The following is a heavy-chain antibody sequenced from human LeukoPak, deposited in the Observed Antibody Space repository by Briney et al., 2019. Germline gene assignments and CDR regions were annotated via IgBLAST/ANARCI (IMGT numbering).Heavy chain of an antibody. Sequence: PSETLSLTCTVPGGSISSYYWSWIRQPPGKGLERIGYIYYSGSTNYNPSLKSRVTISVDTSKNQFSLKLSSVTAADTAVYYCAREQAAGGLDYWGQGTLVTVSS. CDR2: IYYSGST. V-gene: IGHV4-59*01. J-gene: IGHJ4*02. D-gene: IGHD6-13*01. CDR1: GGSISSYY. CDR3: AREQAAGGLDY.